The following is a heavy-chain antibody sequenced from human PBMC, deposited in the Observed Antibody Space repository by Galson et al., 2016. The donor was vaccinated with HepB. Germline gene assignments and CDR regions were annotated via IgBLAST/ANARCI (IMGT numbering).Heavy chain of an antibody. J-gene: IGHJ4*02. CDR1: GFTFSTYG. CDR2: IWYDGAKI. CDR3: ARDRRLDH. D-gene: IGHD3-3*01. Sequence: SLRLSCAASGFTFSTYGMHWVRQAPGKGLEWVAVIWYDGAKIYYADSVKGRFTISRDNSRNTVYLQMNSLRGEDMAVYYCARDRRLDHWGQGALVTVSS. V-gene: IGHV3-33*01.